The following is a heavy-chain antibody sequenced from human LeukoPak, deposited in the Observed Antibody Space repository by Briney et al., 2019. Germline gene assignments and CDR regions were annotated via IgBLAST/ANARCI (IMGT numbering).Heavy chain of an antibody. D-gene: IGHD6-13*01. CDR1: GGSISSGSYY. CDR3: AREAIRAAAGKGGFDP. CDR2: IYTSGST. V-gene: IGHV4-61*02. Sequence: SQTLSLTCTVSGGSISSGSYYWSWIRQPAGKGLEWIGRIYTSGSTNYNPSLKSRVTISVDTSKNQFSLKLSSVTAADTAVYYCAREAIRAAAGKGGFDPWGQGTLVTVSS. J-gene: IGHJ5*02.